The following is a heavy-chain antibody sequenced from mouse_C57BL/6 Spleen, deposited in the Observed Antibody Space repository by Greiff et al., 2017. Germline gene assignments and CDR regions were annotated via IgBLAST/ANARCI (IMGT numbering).Heavy chain of an antibody. J-gene: IGHJ2*01. CDR1: GFTFSDYG. V-gene: IGHV5-17*01. D-gene: IGHD1-1*01. CDR2: ISSGSSAI. Sequence: EVQRVESGGGLVKPGGSLNLSCAASGFTFSDYGMHWVRQAPEKGLEWVAYISSGSSAIYYADTVKGRFTISRDNAKNTLFRQMTSLRSEDTAMYYCASVTTVADYWGQGTTLTVSS. CDR3: ASVTTVADY.